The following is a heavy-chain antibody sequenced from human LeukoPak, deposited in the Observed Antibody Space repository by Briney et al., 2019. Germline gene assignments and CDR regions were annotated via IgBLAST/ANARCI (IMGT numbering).Heavy chain of an antibody. CDR3: AREWVYYGSGSYYNNWFDP. J-gene: IGHJ5*02. D-gene: IGHD3-10*01. CDR1: GGTFSSYA. CDR2: IIPIFGTA. Sequence: SVEVSCKASGGTFSSYAISWVRQAPGQGLEWMGGIIPIFGTANYAQKFQGRVTITADESTSTAYMELSSLRSEDTAVYYCAREWVYYGSGSYYNNWFDPWGQGTLVTVSS. V-gene: IGHV1-69*01.